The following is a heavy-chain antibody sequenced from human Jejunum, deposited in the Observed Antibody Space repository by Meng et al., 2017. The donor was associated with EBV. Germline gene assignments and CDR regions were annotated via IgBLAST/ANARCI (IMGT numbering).Heavy chain of an antibody. CDR1: GGSFSGYY. D-gene: IGHD2-8*02. Sequence: QVQLQHGGAGLLRPTETLSLPCAVYGGSFSGYYWSWVRQPPGRGLEYIGEVHFSGITNYTPSLKSRVTMSVDASKNQFSLRLTSVTAADTAVYYCARRTGDYVVGYWGQGTLVTVSS. V-gene: IGHV4-34*02. CDR2: VHFSGIT. J-gene: IGHJ4*02. CDR3: ARRTGDYVVGY.